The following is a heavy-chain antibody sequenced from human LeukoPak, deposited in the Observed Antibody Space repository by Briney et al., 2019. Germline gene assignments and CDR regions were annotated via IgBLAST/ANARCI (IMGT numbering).Heavy chain of an antibody. CDR3: ARDLTKVGGWYGFGNWFDP. CDR1: GGTFSSYA. D-gene: IGHD6-19*01. V-gene: IGHV1-69*04. CDR2: IIPILGIA. Sequence: SVKVSCKASGGTFSSYAVSWVRQAPAQGLEWMGRIIPILGIANYAQKLQGRVTITADKSMRTAYLELSSLRSEDTAVYYCARDLTKVGGWYGFGNWFDPWGQGTLVTVSS. J-gene: IGHJ5*02.